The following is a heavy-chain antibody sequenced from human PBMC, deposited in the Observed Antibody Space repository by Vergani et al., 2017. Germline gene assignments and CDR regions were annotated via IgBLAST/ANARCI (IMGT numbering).Heavy chain of an antibody. Sequence: QVQLQESGPGLVKPSETLSLTCTVSGGSISSYYWSWIRQPPGKGLEWIGSIYYSGSTNYNPSLKSRVTISVDTSKNQFSLKLSSVTAADTAVYYCAREPGIAAAGDAFDVWGQGTMVTVSS. CDR1: GGSISSYY. J-gene: IGHJ3*01. D-gene: IGHD6-13*01. CDR3: AREPGIAAAGDAFDV. CDR2: IYYSGST. V-gene: IGHV4-59*08.